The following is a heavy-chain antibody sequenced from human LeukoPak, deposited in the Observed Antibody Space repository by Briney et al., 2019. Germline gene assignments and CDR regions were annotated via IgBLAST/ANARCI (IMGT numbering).Heavy chain of an antibody. J-gene: IGHJ3*02. CDR3: ARGVVVVTAIVPDAFDI. Sequence: SETLSLTCTVSGGSISSYYWSWIRQPPGKGLEWIGYINYSGSTNYNPPLKSRVTISVDTSKNQFSLKLSSVTAADTAVYYWARGVVVVTAIVPDAFDIWGQGTMVTVSS. V-gene: IGHV4-59*01. CDR1: GGSISSYY. D-gene: IGHD2-21*02. CDR2: INYSGST.